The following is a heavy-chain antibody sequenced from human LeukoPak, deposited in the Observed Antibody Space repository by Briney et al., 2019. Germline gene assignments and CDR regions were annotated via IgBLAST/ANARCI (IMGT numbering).Heavy chain of an antibody. J-gene: IGHJ4*02. D-gene: IGHD5-18*01. V-gene: IGHV4-39*01. CDR3: ARLRRHSYGYLEGKYYFDY. Sequence: PSETLSLTCTVSGGSISSTTYYWGWIRQPPGKGLEWIGSIYYSGSTYYNPSLESRVTISGDTSKNQFSLKVTSVTAADTVVYYCARLRRHSYGYLEGKYYFDYWGQGTLVTVSS. CDR2: IYYSGST. CDR1: GGSISSTTYY.